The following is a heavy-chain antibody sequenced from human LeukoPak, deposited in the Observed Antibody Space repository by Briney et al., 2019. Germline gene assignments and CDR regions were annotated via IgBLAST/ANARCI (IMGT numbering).Heavy chain of an antibody. CDR3: ARDGRALLSD. V-gene: IGHV3-66*01. D-gene: IGHD2/OR15-2a*01. CDR2: IYSGGST. J-gene: IGHJ3*01. Sequence: GGCLRPSCAASGSTVSRDYIRWVRQAPGKGLEWVSIIYSGGSTYYADSVKGRFIISRDNSKNTLYLQMYSLRAEDTAVYYCARDGRALLSDWCQGTMVTVSS. CDR1: GSTVSRDY.